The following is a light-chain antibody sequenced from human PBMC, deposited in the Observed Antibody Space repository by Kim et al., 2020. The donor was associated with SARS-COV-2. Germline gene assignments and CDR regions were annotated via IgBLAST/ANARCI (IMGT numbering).Light chain of an antibody. J-gene: IGKJ1*01. V-gene: IGKV3-15*01. CDR2: DAS. CDR1: QIVSSN. Sequence: EIVMTQSPATLSVSPGERATLSCRASQIVSSNLAWYQQKPGQAPRLLIYDASTRATGIPARFSGSGSGTEFTLTISSLQSEDFAVYYCQQYNNWAGTFGQGTKVDIK. CDR3: QQYNNWAGT.